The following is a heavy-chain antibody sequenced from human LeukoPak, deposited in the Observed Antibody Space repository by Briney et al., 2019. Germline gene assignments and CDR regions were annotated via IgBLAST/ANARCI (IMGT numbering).Heavy chain of an antibody. J-gene: IGHJ6*03. V-gene: IGHV3-15*01. CDR1: GFTFSNAW. CDR3: TMSSPDLRFLEWLSEGYYYYYYMDV. CDR2: IKSKTDGGTT. D-gene: IGHD3-3*01. Sequence: GGSLRLSCAASGFTFSNAWMSWVRQAPGKGLEWVGRIKSKTDGGTTDYAAPVKGRFTISRDDSKNTLYLQMNSLKTEDTAVYYCTMSSPDLRFLEWLSEGYYYYYYMDVWGKGTTVTVSS.